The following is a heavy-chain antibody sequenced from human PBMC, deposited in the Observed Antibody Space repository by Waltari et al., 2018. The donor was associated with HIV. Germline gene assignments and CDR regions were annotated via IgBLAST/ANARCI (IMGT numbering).Heavy chain of an antibody. CDR2: IRRGNNEK. V-gene: IGHV3-21*04. J-gene: IGHJ4*02. D-gene: IGHD3-16*01. Sequence: LVESGGGVVKTGGSMRLTCEASGLDLRHDSMNWVRQSPMRGLEWVASIRRGNNEKHYLDSVRGRFAISRDISESSVYLQMESLKEDDTATYFCVRDDPGYGPIDYWGQGTLVTV. CDR1: GLDLRHDS. CDR3: VRDDPGYGPIDY.